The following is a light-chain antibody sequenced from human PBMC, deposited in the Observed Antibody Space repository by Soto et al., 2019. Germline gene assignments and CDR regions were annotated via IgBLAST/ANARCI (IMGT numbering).Light chain of an antibody. Sequence: QSALTQPRSVSGSPGQSVTISCTGTSSDVGGYNSVSWYQHHPGKAPKLMIYDVTKRPSGVPDRLSGSTSGNTASLTISGLQAEDEADYYCCSYAGSRVGFGGGTKLTVL. CDR1: SSDVGGYNS. CDR3: CSYAGSRVG. V-gene: IGLV2-11*01. CDR2: DVT. J-gene: IGLJ2*01.